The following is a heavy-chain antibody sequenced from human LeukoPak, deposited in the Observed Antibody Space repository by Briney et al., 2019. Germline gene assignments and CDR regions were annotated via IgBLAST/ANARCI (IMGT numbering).Heavy chain of an antibody. V-gene: IGHV3-30-3*01. D-gene: IGHD3-16*02. J-gene: IGHJ4*02. CDR3: ARDRLRGLRLGELSLYLGFDY. Sequence: PGRSLRLSCAASGFTFSSYAMHWVRQAPGKGLEWVAVISYDGSNKYYADSVKGRFTISRDNSKNTLYLQMNSLRAEDTAVYYCARDRLRGLRLGELSLYLGFDYWGQGTLVTVSS. CDR2: ISYDGSNK. CDR1: GFTFSSYA.